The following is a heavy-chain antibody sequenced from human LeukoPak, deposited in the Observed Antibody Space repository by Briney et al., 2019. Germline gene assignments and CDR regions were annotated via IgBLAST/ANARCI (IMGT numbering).Heavy chain of an antibody. J-gene: IGHJ3*02. D-gene: IGHD2-21*02. Sequence: VASVKLSCKASGYTFTGYYMHWVRQAPGQGLEWMGWINPNSGGTNYAQKFQGRVTMTRDTSISTAYMELSRLRSDDTAVYCCARVSSRTARGAFDIWGQGTMVTVSS. CDR1: GYTFTGYY. CDR2: INPNSGGT. CDR3: ARVSSRTARGAFDI. V-gene: IGHV1-2*02.